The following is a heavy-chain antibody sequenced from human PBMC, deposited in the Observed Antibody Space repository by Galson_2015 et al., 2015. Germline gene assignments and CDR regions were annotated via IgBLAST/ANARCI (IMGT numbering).Heavy chain of an antibody. V-gene: IGHV3-74*01. J-gene: IGHJ4*02. Sequence: SLRLSCAASGFTFSRHWMYWVRQAPGKGLVWVSRINADGSDITYADSVKGRFTISRDNAKNTLYLQMNSLTAEDTALYYCTRATSTWENDYWGQGTLVTVSS. D-gene: IGHD7-27*01. CDR1: GFTFSRHW. CDR2: INADGSDI. CDR3: TRATSTWENDY.